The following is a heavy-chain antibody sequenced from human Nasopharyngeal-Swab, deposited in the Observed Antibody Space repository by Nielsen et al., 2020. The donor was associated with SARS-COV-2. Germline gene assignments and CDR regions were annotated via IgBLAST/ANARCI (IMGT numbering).Heavy chain of an antibody. CDR3: AGARGAYGDYYYYYYTDV. V-gene: IGHV6-1*01. Sequence: WIRQSLSRGLEWLGRTYYRSKWYNDYAVSVKSRITINPDTSENQFSLHLNSVTPEDTAVYYCAGARGAYGDYYYYYYTDVWGKGTKVTVSS. D-gene: IGHD4-17*01. CDR2: TYYRSKWYN. J-gene: IGHJ6*03.